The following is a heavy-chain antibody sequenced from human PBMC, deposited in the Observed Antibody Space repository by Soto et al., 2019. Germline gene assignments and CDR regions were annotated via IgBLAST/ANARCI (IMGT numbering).Heavy chain of an antibody. D-gene: IGHD4-17*01. CDR1: GGSISSGGYY. J-gene: IGHJ6*02. CDR2: IYYSGST. Sequence: SETLSLTCTVSGGSISSGGYYWSWIRQHPGKGLEWIGYIYYSGSTYYNPSLKSRLTISVDTSKNQFSLHLTSVIAADSASYFCARATTVTSSFFYYGLDVWGQGTTVTVSS. CDR3: ARATTVTSSFFYYGLDV. V-gene: IGHV4-31*03.